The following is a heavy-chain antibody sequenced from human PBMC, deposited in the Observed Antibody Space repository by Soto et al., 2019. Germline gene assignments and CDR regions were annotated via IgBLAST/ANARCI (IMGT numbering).Heavy chain of an antibody. D-gene: IGHD1-26*01. CDR3: ARDYWYSGSYDYYYGMDV. CDR2: IIPIFGTA. V-gene: IGHV1-69*01. CDR1: GGTFSSYA. J-gene: IGHJ6*02. Sequence: QVQLVQSGAEVKKPGSSVKVSCKASGGTFSSYAISWVRQAPGQGLEWMGGIIPIFGTANYAQKFQGSVTITADESTSTAYMELSSLRAEDTAVYYCARDYWYSGSYDYYYGMDVWGQGTTVTVSS.